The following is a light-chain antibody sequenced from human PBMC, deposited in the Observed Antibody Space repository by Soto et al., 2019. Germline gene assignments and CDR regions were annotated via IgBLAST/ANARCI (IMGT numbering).Light chain of an antibody. CDR1: QSISSW. CDR3: QQYNSYSPLT. V-gene: IGKV1-5*01. CDR2: DAS. J-gene: IGKJ4*01. Sequence: DIQMTQSPSTLSASVGDRVTITCRASQSISSWLAWYQQKPGKAPKLLIYDASSLESGVPSRFSGSGSGTEFTLTISSLQPDDFAIYYCQQYNSYSPLTFGGGTKVDSK.